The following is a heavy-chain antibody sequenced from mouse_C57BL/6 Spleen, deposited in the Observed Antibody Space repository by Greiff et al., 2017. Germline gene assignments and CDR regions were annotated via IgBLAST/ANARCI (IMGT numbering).Heavy chain of an antibody. CDR2: ISSGSSTI. CDR3: ARQIYYYGSFYAMDY. D-gene: IGHD1-1*01. CDR1: GFTFSDYG. J-gene: IGHJ4*01. Sequence: EVQLVESGGGLVKPGGSLKLSCAASGFTFSDYGMHWVRQAPEKGLEWVAYISSGSSTIYYADTVKGRFTISRDNAKNTLFLQMTSLRSEDTAMYYCARQIYYYGSFYAMDYWGQGTSVTVSS. V-gene: IGHV5-17*01.